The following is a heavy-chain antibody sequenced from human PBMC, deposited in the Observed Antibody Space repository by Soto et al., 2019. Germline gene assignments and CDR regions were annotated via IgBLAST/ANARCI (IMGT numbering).Heavy chain of an antibody. CDR3: AKDQQLGGPFDY. V-gene: IGHV3-23*01. CDR2: ISGSGGST. D-gene: IGHD6-13*01. CDR1: GFTFSSYA. J-gene: IGHJ4*02. Sequence: EVQLLESGGGLVQPGGSLRLSCAASGFTFSSYAMSWVRQAPGKGLEWVSAISGSGGSTYSADSVKGRFTISRDNSNNTLYLQMNSLRAEDTAVYYCAKDQQLGGPFDYWGQGTLVTVSS.